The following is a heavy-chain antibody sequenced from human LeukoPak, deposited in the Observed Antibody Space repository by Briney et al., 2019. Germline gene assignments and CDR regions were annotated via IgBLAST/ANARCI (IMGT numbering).Heavy chain of an antibody. D-gene: IGHD3-9*01. CDR3: AMHDSSTDWLLSEVQFDY. V-gene: IGHV3-30*02. CDR1: GFTFSSYG. J-gene: IGHJ4*02. Sequence: PGGSLRLSCAASGFTFSSYGMHWVRQAPGKGLEWVAFIRYDGSNKYYADSVKGRFTISRDNSKNTLYLQMNSLRAEDTAVYYCAMHDSSTDWLLSEVQFDYWGQGTLVTVSS. CDR2: IRYDGSNK.